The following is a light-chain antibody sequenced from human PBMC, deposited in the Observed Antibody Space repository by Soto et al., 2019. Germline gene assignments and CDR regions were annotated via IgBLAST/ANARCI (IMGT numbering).Light chain of an antibody. J-gene: IGKJ1*01. Sequence: DIQMTQSPSTLSASVGDRVTRTCGASQSISSWLAWYQQKPGKAPKLLIYDASSLESGVPSRFSGSGSGTEFTLTISSLQPDDFATYYCQQYNSYSWTFGQGTKVDIK. CDR1: QSISSW. CDR3: QQYNSYSWT. CDR2: DAS. V-gene: IGKV1-5*01.